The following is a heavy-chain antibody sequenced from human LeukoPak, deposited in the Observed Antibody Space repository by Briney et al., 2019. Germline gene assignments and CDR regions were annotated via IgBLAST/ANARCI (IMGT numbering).Heavy chain of an antibody. CDR3: ARGGDGYSLNWFDP. CDR1: GGTFSSYA. Sequence: ASVKVSRKASGGTFSSYAISWVRQAPGQGLEWMGGIIPIFGTANYAQKFQGRVTITTDESTSTAYMELSSLRSEDTAVYYCARGGDGYSLNWFDPWGQGTLVTVSS. J-gene: IGHJ5*02. V-gene: IGHV1-69*05. CDR2: IIPIFGTA. D-gene: IGHD5-24*01.